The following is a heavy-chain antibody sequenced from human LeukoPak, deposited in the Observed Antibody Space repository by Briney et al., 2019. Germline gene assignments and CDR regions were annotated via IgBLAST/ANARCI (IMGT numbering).Heavy chain of an antibody. J-gene: IGHJ4*02. V-gene: IGHV3-48*04. Sequence: PSGGSLRLSCAASGFTFSSYSMSWVRQAPGKGLEWVSYISSSSSTIYYADSVKGRFTISRDNAKNTLYLQMNSLRAEDTAVYYCARDNSGDYWGQGTLVTVSS. CDR2: ISSSSSTI. CDR3: ARDNSGDY. CDR1: GFTFSSYS. D-gene: IGHD3-10*01.